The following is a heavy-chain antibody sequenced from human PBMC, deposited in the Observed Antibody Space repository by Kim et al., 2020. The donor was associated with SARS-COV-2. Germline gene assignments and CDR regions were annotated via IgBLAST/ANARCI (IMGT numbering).Heavy chain of an antibody. V-gene: IGHV3-15*01. CDR2: IKSKTDGGTT. Sequence: GGSLRLSCAASGFTFSNAWMSWVRQAPGKGLEWVGRIKSKTDGGTTDYAAPVKGRFTISRDDSKNTLYLQMNSLKTEDTAVYYCTTYIVVVPAATSPSVPDLWGQEPWSPSPQ. J-gene: IGHJ5*02. D-gene: IGHD2-2*01. CDR1: GFTFSNAW. CDR3: TTYIVVVPAATSPSVPDL.